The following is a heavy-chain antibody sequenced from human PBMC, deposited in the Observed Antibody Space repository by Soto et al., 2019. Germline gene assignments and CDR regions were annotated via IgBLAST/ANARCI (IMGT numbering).Heavy chain of an antibody. CDR1: GITFSNYG. J-gene: IGHJ4*02. V-gene: IGHV3-33*01. D-gene: IGHD3-10*01. Sequence: QEQLVESGGGVVQPGTSLRLSCAASGITFSNYGFHWVRQAPGKGLEWVAVIWYDGITKFYSDSVKGRFTISRDNSKSTLYLKMNSWGAEDRALFSCATVDNYYGSVFWGQGPRVTVPS. CDR2: IWYDGITK. CDR3: ATVDNYYGSVF.